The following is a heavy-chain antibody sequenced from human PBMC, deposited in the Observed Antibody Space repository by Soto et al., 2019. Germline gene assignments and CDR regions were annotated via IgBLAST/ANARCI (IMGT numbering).Heavy chain of an antibody. J-gene: IGHJ1*01. Sequence: GGSLRLSCAASGFTFSSYAMSWVRQAPGKGLEWVSGINWNSGSIGYGDSVKGRFAISRDNAKNSLHLQMNSLSAEDTAFYYCVKDESINWYSGHFRHWGQGTLVTVSS. D-gene: IGHD6-13*01. CDR1: GFTFSSYA. V-gene: IGHV3-9*01. CDR3: VKDESINWYSGHFRH. CDR2: INWNSGSI.